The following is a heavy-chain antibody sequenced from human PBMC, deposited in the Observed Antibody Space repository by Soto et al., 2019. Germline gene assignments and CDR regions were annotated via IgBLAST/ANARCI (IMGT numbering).Heavy chain of an antibody. CDR3: ARDALLWFGVSDV. V-gene: IGHV3-21*01. Sequence: GGSLRLSCAASGFTFSSYSRNWVRQAPGKGLEWVSSISSSSSYIYYADSVKGRFTTSRDNAKNSLYLQMNSLRAEDTAVYYCARDALLWFGVSDVWGQGTTVTVYS. D-gene: IGHD3-10*01. J-gene: IGHJ6*02. CDR2: ISSSSSYI. CDR1: GFTFSSYS.